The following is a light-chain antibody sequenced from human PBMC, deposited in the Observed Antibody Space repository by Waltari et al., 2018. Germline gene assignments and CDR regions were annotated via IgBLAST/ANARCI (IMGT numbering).Light chain of an antibody. CDR1: SPNIXXGSD. CDR3: QSYDSSLSGYV. V-gene: IGLV1-40*01. Sequence: SVLTXXPXXSGAPGPXVTISXTGSSPNIXXGSDVPWYQQLPGTAPKLLIYGNSNRPSGVPDRFSGSKSGTSASLAITGLQAEDEADYYCQSYDSSLSGYVFGTGTKVTVL. CDR2: GNS. J-gene: IGLJ1*01.